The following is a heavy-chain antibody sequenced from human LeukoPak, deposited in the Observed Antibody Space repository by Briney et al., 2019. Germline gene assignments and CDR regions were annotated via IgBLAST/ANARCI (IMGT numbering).Heavy chain of an antibody. Sequence: GGSLRLSCAASGFSFSRYWMHWVRQAPGKGLEWVSSISSSSSYIYYADSVKGRFTISRDNAKNSLYLQMNSLRAEDTAVYYCARDMWEDIVVVVAATVDYWGQGTLVTVSS. CDR2: ISSSSSYI. CDR1: GFSFSRYW. V-gene: IGHV3-21*01. CDR3: ARDMWEDIVVVVAATVDY. D-gene: IGHD2-15*01. J-gene: IGHJ4*02.